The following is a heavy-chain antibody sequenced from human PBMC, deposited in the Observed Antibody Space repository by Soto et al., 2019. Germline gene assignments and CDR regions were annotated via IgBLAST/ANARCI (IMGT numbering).Heavy chain of an antibody. CDR3: ARRRQLWLRECYYYGMDV. CDR1: GFTFSSYS. V-gene: IGHV3-21*01. D-gene: IGHD5-18*01. Sequence: PGGSLRLSCAASGFTFSSYSMNWVRQAPGKGLEWVSSISSSSSYIYYADSVKGRFTISRDNAKNSLYLQMNSLRAEDTAVYYCARRRQLWLRECYYYGMDVWGQGTTVTVSS. CDR2: ISSSSSYI. J-gene: IGHJ6*02.